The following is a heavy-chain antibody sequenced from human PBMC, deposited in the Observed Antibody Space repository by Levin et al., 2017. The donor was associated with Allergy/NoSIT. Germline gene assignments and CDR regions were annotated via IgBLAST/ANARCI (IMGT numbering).Heavy chain of an antibody. V-gene: IGHV4-59*08. CDR3: ARQILGYCSSTSCTRAHFDH. J-gene: IGHJ4*02. Sequence: SETLSLTCTVSGGSIRSDYWSWIRQPPGKGLEWIGYIYYNGNADYNPSLRSRVTISLDTSKNQFSLNLSSVTAADTAVYYCARQILGYCSSTSCTRAHFDHWGQGTLVTVSS. CDR1: GGSIRSDY. CDR2: IYYNGNA. D-gene: IGHD2-2*01.